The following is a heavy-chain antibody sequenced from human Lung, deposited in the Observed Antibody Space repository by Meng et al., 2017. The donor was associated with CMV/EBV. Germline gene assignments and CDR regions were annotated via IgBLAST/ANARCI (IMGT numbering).Heavy chain of an antibody. D-gene: IGHD3-10*01. J-gene: IGHJ4*02. Sequence: AQLVLGRAAGKNPGPSTHASCEASGYITTNNGITWVRQPPGKGLEWMGEIYHYEGNTNNAPPHKRRIITTAVSSTRTAQMQTRRLDADDAAVYCCGGGEKGRDAVDYWGQGTLVTVSS. V-gene: IGHV1-18*01. CDR2: IYHYEGNT. CDR1: GYITTNNG. CDR3: GGGEKGRDAVDY.